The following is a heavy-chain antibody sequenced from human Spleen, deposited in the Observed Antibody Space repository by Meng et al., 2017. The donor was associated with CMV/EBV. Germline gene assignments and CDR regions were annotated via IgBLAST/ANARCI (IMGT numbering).Heavy chain of an antibody. J-gene: IGHJ4*02. CDR3: ARDRATRAYYFDY. CDR2: ISAYNGNT. D-gene: IGHD1-1*01. CDR1: DYPFANYG. Sequence: KASDYPFANYGISWVRQAPGQGLEWMGCISAYNGNTNYAQDFQGRVTMTTDTHTTTAYMELRSLRSDDTAIYFCARDRATRAYYFDYWGQGTLVTVSS. V-gene: IGHV1-18*01.